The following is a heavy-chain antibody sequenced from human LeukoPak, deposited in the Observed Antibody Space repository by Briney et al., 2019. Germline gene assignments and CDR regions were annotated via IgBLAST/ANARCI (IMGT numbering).Heavy chain of an antibody. Sequence: ASVKVSCKASGGTFSSYAISWVRQAPGQGLEWMGGIIPIFGTANYAQKFQGRVTITADKSTSTAYMELSSLRSEDTAVYYCASGFVYGPHTLFRSYYYYYMDVWGKGTTVTVSS. J-gene: IGHJ6*03. CDR3: ASGFVYGPHTLFRSYYYYYMDV. V-gene: IGHV1-69*06. D-gene: IGHD3-10*01. CDR1: GGTFSSYA. CDR2: IIPIFGTA.